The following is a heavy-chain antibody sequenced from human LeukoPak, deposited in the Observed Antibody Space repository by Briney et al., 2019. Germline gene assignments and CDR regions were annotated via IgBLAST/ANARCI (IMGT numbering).Heavy chain of an antibody. Sequence: SETLSLTCAVYGGSFSGYYWSWIRQPPGKGLEWIGEINHSGSTNYNPSLKSRLTISVDTSKYQFSLKLSSVTAADTAVYYCARLFPLMVRGVSDAFDIWGQGTMVTVSS. CDR3: ARLFPLMVRGVSDAFDI. CDR2: INHSGST. D-gene: IGHD3-10*01. V-gene: IGHV4-34*01. CDR1: GGSFSGYY. J-gene: IGHJ3*02.